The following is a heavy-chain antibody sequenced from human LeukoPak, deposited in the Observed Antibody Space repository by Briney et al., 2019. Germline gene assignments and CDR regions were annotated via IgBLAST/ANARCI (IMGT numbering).Heavy chain of an antibody. V-gene: IGHV1-69*05. CDR2: IIPIFGTA. CDR3: AREGNYDILTGYFSTYYYMDV. CDR1: GGTFSSYA. D-gene: IGHD3-9*01. J-gene: IGHJ6*03. Sequence: SVKVSCKASGGTFSSYAISWVRQAPGQGLEWMGGIIPIFGTANYAQKFQGRVTITTDESTSTAYMELSSLRSEDTAVYYCAREGNYDILTGYFSTYYYMDVWGKGTTVTVSS.